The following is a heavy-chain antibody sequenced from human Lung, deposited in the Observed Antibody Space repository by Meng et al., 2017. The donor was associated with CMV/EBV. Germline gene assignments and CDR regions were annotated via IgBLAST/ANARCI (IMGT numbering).Heavy chain of an antibody. CDR1: GYTFTSYD. CDR3: ARGRAGYYYYGMDV. CDR2: MNPNSGNT. V-gene: IGHV1-8*03. J-gene: IGHJ6*02. D-gene: IGHD6-19*01. Sequence: ASXXVSXKASGYTFTSYDINWVRQATGQGLEWMGWMNPNSGNTGYAQKFQGRVTITRNTSISTAYMELSSLRSEDTAVYYCARGRAGYYYYGMDVGGQGTXVTVSS.